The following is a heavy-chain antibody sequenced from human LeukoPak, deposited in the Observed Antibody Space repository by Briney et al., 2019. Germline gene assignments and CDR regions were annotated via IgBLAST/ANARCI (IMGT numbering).Heavy chain of an antibody. D-gene: IGHD5-24*01. CDR2: FSGSGGST. J-gene: IGHJ4*02. V-gene: IGHV3-23*01. CDR3: AKSGYNRFDY. Sequence: GGSLRLSCAASGFSFSSYAMSWVRQAPGKGLEWVSSFSGSGGSTYYADSVKGRFSISRDNSKNTLYLQMISLRAEDTAVYYCAKSGYNRFDYWGQGTLVTVSS. CDR1: GFSFSSYA.